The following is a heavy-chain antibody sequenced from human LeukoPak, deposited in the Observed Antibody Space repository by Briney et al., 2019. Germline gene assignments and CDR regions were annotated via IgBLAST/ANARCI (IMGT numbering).Heavy chain of an antibody. CDR3: AKYSATTVYYKYQYIDF. D-gene: IGHD1-1*01. Sequence: GGSLRLSCAASGFTFSNYAMSWVRQAPGKGLEWVSVISGRGGSTYHADSVKGWLTISRDKSKNTLSLQMNSLRAEDTAIYYCAKYSATTVYYKYQYIDFWGKGTTVTVSS. CDR2: ISGRGGST. CDR1: GFTFSNYA. V-gene: IGHV3-23*01. J-gene: IGHJ6*03.